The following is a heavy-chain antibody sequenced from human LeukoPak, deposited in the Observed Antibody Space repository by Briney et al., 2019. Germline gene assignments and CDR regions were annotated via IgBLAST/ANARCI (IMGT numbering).Heavy chain of an antibody. J-gene: IGHJ4*02. CDR2: ISAYNGNT. CDR3: ARDRTPHYYYDSSGYYSTIYY. V-gene: IGHV1-18*01. CDR1: GYTFTSYG. D-gene: IGHD3-22*01. Sequence: GASVKVSFKASGYTFTSYGISWVRQAPGQGLEWMGWISAYNGNTNYAQKHQGRVTMTTDTSTSSAYMELRSLRSDDTAVYYCARDRTPHYYYDSSGYYSTIYYWGQGTLVTVSS.